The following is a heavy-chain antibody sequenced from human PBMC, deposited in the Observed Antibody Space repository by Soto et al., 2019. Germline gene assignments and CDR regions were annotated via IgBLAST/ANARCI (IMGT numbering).Heavy chain of an antibody. CDR3: AGLQDVALAF. V-gene: IGHV6-1*01. CDR2: TYYRSKWYN. Sequence: PWRTLSLPCDISGDSVSSKSAAWNWIRQSQSRGVEWLGRTYYRSKWYNEYAVAVEGRVTNKPDTSKNHFSLQLSSVIPEDTAVYYCAGLQDVALAFWGQGTLVTLSS. J-gene: IGHJ4*02. D-gene: IGHD2-15*01. CDR1: GDSVSSKSAA.